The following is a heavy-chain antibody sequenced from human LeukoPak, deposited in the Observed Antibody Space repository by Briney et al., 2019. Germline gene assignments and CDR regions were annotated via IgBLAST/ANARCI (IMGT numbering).Heavy chain of an antibody. CDR2: IYPGDSET. V-gene: IGHV5-51*01. Sequence: GESLKISCKGSGYSFTSYWIGWVRQMPGKGLEWMGIIYPGDSETRYSPSFQGQVTISADKSISTAYMQWSSLKASDTAMYYCAREAYGSGSPLDYWGQGTLVTVSS. J-gene: IGHJ4*02. D-gene: IGHD3-10*01. CDR1: GYSFTSYW. CDR3: AREAYGSGSPLDY.